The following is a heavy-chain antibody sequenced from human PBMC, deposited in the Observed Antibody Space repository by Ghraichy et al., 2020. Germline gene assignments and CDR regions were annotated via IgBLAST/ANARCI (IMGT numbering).Heavy chain of an antibody. Sequence: GGSLRLSCTASGFTFGDYAMSWVRQAPGKGLEWVGFIRSKAYGGTTEYAASVKGRFTISRDDSKSIAYLQMNSLKTEDTAVYYCTRDQPLTYYDFWSGYYTGAFDIWGQGTMVTVSS. V-gene: IGHV3-49*04. J-gene: IGHJ3*02. D-gene: IGHD3-3*01. CDR2: IRSKAYGGTT. CDR3: TRDQPLTYYDFWSGYYTGAFDI. CDR1: GFTFGDYA.